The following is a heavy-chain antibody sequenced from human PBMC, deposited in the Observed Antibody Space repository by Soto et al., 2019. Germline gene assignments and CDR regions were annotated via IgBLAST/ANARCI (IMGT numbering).Heavy chain of an antibody. CDR1: GFTFSDYY. CDR2: ISSSGSTI. J-gene: IGHJ3*02. Sequence: QVQLVESGGGLVKPGGSLRLSCAASGFTFSDYYMSWIRQAPGKGLEWVSYISSSGSTIYYADSVKGRFTISRDNAKNSRYLQMNSLRAEDTAVYYCARGRDIVGATSQQWLDRDWNAFDIWGQGTMVTVSS. D-gene: IGHD6-19*01. V-gene: IGHV3-11*01. CDR3: ARGRDIVGATSQQWLDRDWNAFDI.